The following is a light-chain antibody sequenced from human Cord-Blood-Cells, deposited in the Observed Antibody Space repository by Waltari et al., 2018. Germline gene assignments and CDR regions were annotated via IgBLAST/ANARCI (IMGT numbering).Light chain of an antibody. V-gene: IGKV1-33*01. CDR1: QDISNY. J-gene: IGKJ2*03. Sequence: DIQMTQSPSSLSASVGDRVTITCQASQDISNYLNWYQQKPGKAPKHLIYDASNLETGVPSRFSGSGSGTDFTFTISSLQPEDIATYYCQQYDNLPRSFGQCTKLEIK. CDR3: QQYDNLPRS. CDR2: DAS.